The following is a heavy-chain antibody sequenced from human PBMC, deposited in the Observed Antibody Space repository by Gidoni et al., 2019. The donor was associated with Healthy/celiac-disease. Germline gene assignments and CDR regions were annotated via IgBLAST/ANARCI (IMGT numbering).Heavy chain of an antibody. CDR3: AGNSGYDNDAFDI. Sequence: QVQLVQSGAEVKKPGASVKVPCKASGYTFTSYDINWVRQATGQGLEWMGWMNPNRGNTGYAQKFQGRVTMTRNTSISTAYMELSSLRSEDTAVYYWAGNSGYDNDAFDIWGQGTMVTVSS. V-gene: IGHV1-8*01. J-gene: IGHJ3*02. D-gene: IGHD5-12*01. CDR1: GYTFTSYD. CDR2: MNPNRGNT.